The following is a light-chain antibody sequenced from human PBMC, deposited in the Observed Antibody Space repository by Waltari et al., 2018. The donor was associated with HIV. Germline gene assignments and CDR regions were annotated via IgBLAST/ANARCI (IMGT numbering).Light chain of an antibody. V-gene: IGKV3-15*01. J-gene: IGKJ2*01. CDR3: QQYNDWPRT. CDR2: DAS. CDR1: PSVSSN. Sequence: EIVMTQSPATLPVSPGERASLSGRASPSVSSNLAWYQHKPGQAPRLLIYDASTRATDFPARFRGSGSGSDFTLTISSVQPEDFAIYYCQQYNDWPRTFGQGTKLDLK.